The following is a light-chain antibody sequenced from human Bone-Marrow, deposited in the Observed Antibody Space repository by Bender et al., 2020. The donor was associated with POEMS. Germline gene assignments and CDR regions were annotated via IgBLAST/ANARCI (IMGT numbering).Light chain of an antibody. V-gene: IGLV1-44*01. J-gene: IGLJ3*02. CDR2: SSH. Sequence: QSVLTQPPSASGTPGQRVTISCSGGSSNIGAHAVNWYQHLPGPAPKLLIYSSHRRPSEVPDRCSGSRSGTSASLAISGLQSEDEADYYCAVWDDSLNGWVFGGGTKLTVL. CDR1: SSNIGAHA. CDR3: AVWDDSLNGWV.